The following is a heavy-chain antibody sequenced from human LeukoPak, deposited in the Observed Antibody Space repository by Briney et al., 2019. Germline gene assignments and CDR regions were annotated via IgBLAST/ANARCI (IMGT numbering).Heavy chain of an antibody. CDR2: IYSGGST. CDR1: GFTVSSNY. V-gene: IGHV3-53*01. Sequence: GGSLRLSCAASGFTVSSNYMSWVRQAPGKGLEWVSVIYSGGSTYYADSVKGRFTISRDNSKNTLYLQMNSLRAEDTAVYYCAGVSSGNNLDYWGQGTLVTVSS. CDR3: AGVSSGNNLDY. D-gene: IGHD3-22*01. J-gene: IGHJ4*02.